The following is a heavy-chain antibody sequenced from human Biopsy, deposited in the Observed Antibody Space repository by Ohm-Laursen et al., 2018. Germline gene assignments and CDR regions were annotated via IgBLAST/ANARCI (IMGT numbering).Heavy chain of an antibody. Sequence: TLFLTCTVSGDSISSYYWSWTRQPPGQGLEYIGYIYDRGSTANYNPSLESRVTMSVDMPKNQFSLKLSSVTAADTAIYYCARGMRSSGWPYFDSWGQGTLVTVSS. J-gene: IGHJ4*02. CDR1: GDSISSYY. V-gene: IGHV4-59*01. CDR3: ARGMRSSGWPYFDS. D-gene: IGHD6-19*01. CDR2: IYDRGST.